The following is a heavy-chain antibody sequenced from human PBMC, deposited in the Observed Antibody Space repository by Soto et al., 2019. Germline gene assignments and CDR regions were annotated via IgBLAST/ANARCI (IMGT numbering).Heavy chain of an antibody. D-gene: IGHD6-13*01. V-gene: IGHV4-4*02. CDR2: IYHSGST. J-gene: IGHJ5*02. CDR1: GGSISSSNW. CDR3: ARVGKYSSGWYVGEPNWFDP. Sequence: QVQLQESGPGLVKPSGTLSLTCAVSGGSISSSNWWSWVRQPPGKGLEWIGEIYHSGSTNYNPSLQSRVTISVDKYKNQFSLKLSSVTAADTAVYYCARVGKYSSGWYVGEPNWFDPWGQGTLVTVSS.